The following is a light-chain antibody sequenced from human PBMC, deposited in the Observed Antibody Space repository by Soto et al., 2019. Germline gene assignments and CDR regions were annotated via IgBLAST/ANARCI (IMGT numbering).Light chain of an antibody. CDR3: SSYTSSSTLV. Sequence: QSALTQPPSASGSPGQSVTISCTGTSSDVGGYDSVAWYQQHPGKAPKLIIYEVSNRPSGVSNRFSGSKSGNTASLTISGLQAEDEADYYCSSYTSSSTLVFGGGTKLTVL. J-gene: IGLJ3*02. V-gene: IGLV2-14*01. CDR2: EVS. CDR1: SSDVGGYDS.